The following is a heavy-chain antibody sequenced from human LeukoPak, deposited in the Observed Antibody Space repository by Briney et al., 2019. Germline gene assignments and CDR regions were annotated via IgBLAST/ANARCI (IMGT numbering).Heavy chain of an antibody. V-gene: IGHV1-2*02. Sequence: GASMKVSCKASGYTFTGYYMHWVRQAPGQGLEWMGWINPNSGGTNYAQKFQGRVTMTRDTSISTAYMELSRLRSDDTAAYYCASGSEVAAGYEGQTYFDYWGQGTLVTVSS. J-gene: IGHJ4*02. D-gene: IGHD6-13*01. CDR2: INPNSGGT. CDR1: GYTFTGYY. CDR3: ASGSEVAAGYEGQTYFDY.